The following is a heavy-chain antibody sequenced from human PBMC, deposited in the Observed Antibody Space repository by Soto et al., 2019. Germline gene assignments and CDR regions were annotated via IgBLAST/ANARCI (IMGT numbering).Heavy chain of an antibody. D-gene: IGHD7-27*01. V-gene: IGHV4-30-4*01. J-gene: IGHJ4*02. CDR3: ARGPSGDKVHY. CDR2: IFNSGTT. Sequence: QVQLQESGPGLVKPSQTLSLTCTVSGGSITSDYSCWSWIRQPPGVGLEWIGNIFNSGTTYTNPSLRSQVAISLDTSKNHFSLTLSSVTAADSAVYYCARGPSGDKVHYWGQGALVTVSS. CDR1: GGSITSDYSC.